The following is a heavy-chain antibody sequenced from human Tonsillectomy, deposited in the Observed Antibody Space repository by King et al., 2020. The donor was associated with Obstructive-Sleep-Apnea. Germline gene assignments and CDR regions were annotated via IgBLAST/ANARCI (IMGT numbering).Heavy chain of an antibody. D-gene: IGHD3-3*01. CDR2: ISAYNGNT. Sequence: MQLVQSGAEVKKPGASVKVSCKASGYTFTSYGISWVRQAPGQGLEWMGWISAYNGNTNYAQKVQGRVTMTTDTSTSTAYMELRSLRSDDSAVYYCARVRVGYDFWSGYYADYWGQGTLVTVSS. CDR3: ARVRVGYDFWSGYYADY. J-gene: IGHJ4*02. CDR1: GYTFTSYG. V-gene: IGHV1-18*04.